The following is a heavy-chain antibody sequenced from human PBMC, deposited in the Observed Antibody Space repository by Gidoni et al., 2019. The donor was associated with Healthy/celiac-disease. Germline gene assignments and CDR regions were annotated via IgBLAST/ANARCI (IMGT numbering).Heavy chain of an antibody. Sequence: VQLVESGGGLVKPGGSLSLSFAASGFSFSSYSLNWVRQAPGKGLEGVSSMSSSSSYIYYADSVKGRFTSSRDNAKNALYLQMNSLRAEDTAVYYCARENYDSSGYYPSLYYFDYWGQGTLVTVSS. CDR1: GFSFSSYS. V-gene: IGHV3-21*01. D-gene: IGHD3-22*01. CDR3: ARENYDSSGYYPSLYYFDY. CDR2: MSSSSSYI. J-gene: IGHJ4*02.